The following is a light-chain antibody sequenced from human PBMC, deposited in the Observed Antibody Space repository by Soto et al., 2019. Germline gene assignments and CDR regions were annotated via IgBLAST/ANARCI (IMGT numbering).Light chain of an antibody. V-gene: IGKV1-5*01. J-gene: IGKJ1*01. CDR3: QQYKTYST. CDR1: LSLNNR. Sequence: IGLTRSPATLCASVRDRVTLTCRASLSLNNRLAWYQHRPGKAPRLLIYDASTLESGVPSRFSGSGSGSEFTLTINDLQPDDLATYICQQYKTYSTFGRGTKVDIK. CDR2: DAS.